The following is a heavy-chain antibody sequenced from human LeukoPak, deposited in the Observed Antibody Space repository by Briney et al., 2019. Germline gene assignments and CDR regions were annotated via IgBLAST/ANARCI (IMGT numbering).Heavy chain of an antibody. CDR3: ARVLTYYYGSGSLASLFDY. CDR2: IYYSGST. V-gene: IGHV4-38-2*02. Sequence: SETLSLTCTVSGNFIRSDYWTWIRQPPGKGLEWIGSIYYSGSTYYNPSLKSRVTISVDTSKNQFSLKLSSVTAADTAVYYCARVLTYYYGSGSLASLFDYWGQGTLVTVSS. D-gene: IGHD3-10*01. CDR1: GNFIRSDY. J-gene: IGHJ4*02.